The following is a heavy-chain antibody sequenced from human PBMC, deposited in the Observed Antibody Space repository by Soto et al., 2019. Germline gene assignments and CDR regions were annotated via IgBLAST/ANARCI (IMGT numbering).Heavy chain of an antibody. J-gene: IGHJ5*02. D-gene: IGHD6-13*01. Sequence: QVQLVQSGAEVKKPGASVKVSCTASGYTFTHYAIHWVRHAPGQRLEWMGFINAGSGNTKYSQTFQGRLTFTKDTSASTAYIYLSSLRSEETAIYYCARGLAADGAWGQGTRVTVSS. CDR3: ARGLAADGA. V-gene: IGHV1-3*01. CDR2: INAGSGNT. CDR1: GYTFTHYA.